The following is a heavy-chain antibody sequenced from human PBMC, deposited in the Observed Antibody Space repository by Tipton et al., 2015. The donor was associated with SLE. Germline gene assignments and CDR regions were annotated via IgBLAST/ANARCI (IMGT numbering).Heavy chain of an antibody. CDR1: AYSFNNYY. J-gene: IGHJ4*02. V-gene: IGHV1-46*02. CDR2: INPSGDNT. D-gene: IGHD1-26*01. CDR3: ATDSGSRSFDY. Sequence: QLVQSGAEVKKPGASVKVSCKTSAYSFNNYYMHWVRQAPGQRLEWMGIINPSGDNTDYAQKFQGRVTMTRDTSTSTVYMELSSLRSQDTAVYYCATDSGSRSFDYWGQGTLVTVSS.